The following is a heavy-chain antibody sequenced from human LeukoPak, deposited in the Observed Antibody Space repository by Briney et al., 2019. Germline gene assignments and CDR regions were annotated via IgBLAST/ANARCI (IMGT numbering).Heavy chain of an antibody. D-gene: IGHD6-19*01. V-gene: IGHV3-74*01. CDR2: IKGGGSSA. CDR3: ARDGGIAVAGSIDY. J-gene: IGHJ4*02. Sequence: GGSLRLSCAASAFTFNTFWMQWVRQDPGKGLVWVSRIKGGGSSADYADSAKGRFSISRDNSKDTLFLQMNSLRPEDTAMYYCARDGGIAVAGSIDYWGQETLVIVSS. CDR1: AFTFNTFW.